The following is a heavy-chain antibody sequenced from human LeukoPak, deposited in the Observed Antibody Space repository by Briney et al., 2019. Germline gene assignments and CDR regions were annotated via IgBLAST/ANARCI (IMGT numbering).Heavy chain of an antibody. CDR1: GFTFDDYA. CDR2: ISWNSGSI. V-gene: IGHV3-9*01. Sequence: QPGRSLRLSCAASGFTFDDYAMHWVRQAPGKGLEWVSGISWNSGSIGYADSVKGRFTISRDNAKNSLYLQMNSLRAEDTAVYYCARDLDIWGQGTMVTVSS. J-gene: IGHJ3*02. CDR3: ARDLDI.